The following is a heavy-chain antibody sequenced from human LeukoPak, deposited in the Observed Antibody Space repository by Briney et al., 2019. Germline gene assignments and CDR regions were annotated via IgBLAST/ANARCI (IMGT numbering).Heavy chain of an antibody. CDR3: ARHSSSSRGWFDP. J-gene: IGHJ5*02. CDR2: VSYSGST. Sequence: SETLSLTCTVSGASISNYYWSWIRQPPGKGLECIGYVSYSGSTNYNPSLKSRVTISVDTSKNQFSLKLRSVTAADTAVYYCARHSSSSRGWFDPWGQGTLVTVSS. D-gene: IGHD6-6*01. CDR1: GASISNYY. V-gene: IGHV4-59*08.